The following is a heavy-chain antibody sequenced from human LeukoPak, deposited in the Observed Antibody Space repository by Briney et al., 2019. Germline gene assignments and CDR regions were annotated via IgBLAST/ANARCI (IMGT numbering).Heavy chain of an antibody. V-gene: IGHV4-39*01. J-gene: IGHJ4*02. CDR3: AKSGGSGLIDY. D-gene: IGHD1-26*01. Sequence: SESLSLTCTVSGASISSNNYYWGWVRQPPGKGLEWIGNIYSSGNTYYNASLKSRVTIYIDTSKNQFSLNLSSVTAADTAVYYCAKSGGSGLIDYWGQGTLVTVSS. CDR2: IYSSGNT. CDR1: GASISSNNYY.